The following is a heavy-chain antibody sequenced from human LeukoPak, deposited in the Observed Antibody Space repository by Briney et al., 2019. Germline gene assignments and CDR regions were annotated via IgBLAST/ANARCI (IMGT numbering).Heavy chain of an antibody. J-gene: IGHJ3*02. CDR1: GFTFSSYA. D-gene: IGHD3-10*01. Sequence: GGSLRLSCAASGFTFSSYAMRWVRQAPGKGLEWVSAISGSGGSTYYAASVKGRFTISRDNSKNTLYLQMNSLRAEDTAVYYCAKDLKRGNGAVDIWGQGTMVTVSS. V-gene: IGHV3-23*01. CDR3: AKDLKRGNGAVDI. CDR2: ISGSGGST.